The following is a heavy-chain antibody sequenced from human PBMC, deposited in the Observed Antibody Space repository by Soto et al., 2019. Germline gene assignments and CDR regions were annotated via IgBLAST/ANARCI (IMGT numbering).Heavy chain of an antibody. Sequence: GGSLRLSCAASGFTFSSYSMNWVRQAPGKGLEWVSYISSSSSTIYYADSVKGRFTISRDNAKNSLYLQMNSLRAEDTAVYYCARVGHYGSGSHGLWGQGTLVTVSS. D-gene: IGHD3-10*01. J-gene: IGHJ4*02. CDR2: ISSSSSTI. CDR3: ARVGHYGSGSHGL. V-gene: IGHV3-48*01. CDR1: GFTFSSYS.